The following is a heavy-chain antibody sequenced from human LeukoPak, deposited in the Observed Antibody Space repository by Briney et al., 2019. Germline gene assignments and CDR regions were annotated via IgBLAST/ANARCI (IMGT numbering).Heavy chain of an antibody. CDR1: GFTFSDYY. CDR2: ISSSDSTI. J-gene: IGHJ4*02. CDR3: ARRAGAYTHPYDY. D-gene: IGHD3-16*01. V-gene: IGHV3-11*01. Sequence: GGSLRLSCAASGFTFSDYYMSWIRQAPGKGLEWVSYISSSDSTIYYADSVKGRFTISRDNAKNTLYLQMNSLRAEDTAVYYCARRAGAYTHPYDYWGQGTLVTVS.